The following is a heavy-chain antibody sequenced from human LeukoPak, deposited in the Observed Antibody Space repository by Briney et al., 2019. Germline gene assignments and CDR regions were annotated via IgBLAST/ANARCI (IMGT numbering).Heavy chain of an antibody. CDR1: GYTFTSYD. CDR2: MNPNSGNT. V-gene: IGHV1-8*01. D-gene: IGHD6-13*01. Sequence: ASVKVSCKASGYTFTSYDINWVRQATGQGLEWMGWMNPNSGNTGYAQKFQGRVTMTRNTSISTAYMELSSLRSEDTAVYYCARGYPRAAAGIGLFDPWGQGTLVTVSS. J-gene: IGHJ5*02. CDR3: ARGYPRAAAGIGLFDP.